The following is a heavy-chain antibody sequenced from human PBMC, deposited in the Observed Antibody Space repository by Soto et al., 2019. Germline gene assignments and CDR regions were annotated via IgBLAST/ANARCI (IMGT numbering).Heavy chain of an antibody. D-gene: IGHD3-3*01. J-gene: IGHJ6*03. CDR1: GFTFTTCG. CDR2: ISHDGSNK. Sequence: QVQLVESGGGVVQPGRSLRLSCAASGFTFTTCGMHWVRQAPGKGLEWVALISHDGSNKYYAESVKGRFTISRDNSKNMLNLQINSPRAADTAVYYWASNYYDFWSGYYDYYYLDVWGKGTTVTVSS. V-gene: IGHV3-30*03. CDR3: ASNYYDFWSGYYDYYYLDV.